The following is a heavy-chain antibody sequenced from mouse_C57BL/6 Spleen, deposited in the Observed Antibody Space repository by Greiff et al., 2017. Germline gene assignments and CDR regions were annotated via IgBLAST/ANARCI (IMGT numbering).Heavy chain of an antibody. CDR2: IYPGGGYT. CDR3: ARGAGGYAMDY. J-gene: IGHJ4*01. CDR1: GYTFTNYW. Sequence: VQLQQSVAELVRPGTSVKMSCKASGYTFTNYWIGWAKQRPGHGLEWIGDIYPGGGYTNYNEKFKGKATLTADKSSSTAYMQFSSLTSEDSAIYYCARGAGGYAMDYWGQGTSVTVSS. V-gene: IGHV1-63*01.